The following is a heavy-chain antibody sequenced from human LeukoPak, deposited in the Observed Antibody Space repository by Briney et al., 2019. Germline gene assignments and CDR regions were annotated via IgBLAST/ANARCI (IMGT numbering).Heavy chain of an antibody. Sequence: SETLSLTCTVSGGSISSYYWSWIRQPPGKGLEWIGYIYYSGSTNYNPSLKSRVAISVDTSKKQFSLKLSSVTAADTAVYYCAGPSYDFWSGYSNAFDYWGQGTLVTVSS. J-gene: IGHJ4*02. CDR1: GGSISSYY. CDR3: AGPSYDFWSGYSNAFDY. D-gene: IGHD3-3*01. V-gene: IGHV4-59*01. CDR2: IYYSGST.